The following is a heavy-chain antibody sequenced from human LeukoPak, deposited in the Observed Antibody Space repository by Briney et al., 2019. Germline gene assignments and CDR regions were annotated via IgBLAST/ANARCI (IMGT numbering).Heavy chain of an antibody. V-gene: IGHV3-48*02. D-gene: IGHD3-22*01. CDR3: ARGGEDYYDSSAYYLFDY. Sequence: PGGFLRLSCVASGFSFSSYSMNWVRQAPGKGLEWVSYISSSSSTKHYADSVKGRFTISRDNAKNSLYLQMNSLRDEDTAVYYCARGGEDYYDSSAYYLFDYWGQGILVTVSS. CDR2: ISSSSSTK. J-gene: IGHJ4*02. CDR1: GFSFSSYS.